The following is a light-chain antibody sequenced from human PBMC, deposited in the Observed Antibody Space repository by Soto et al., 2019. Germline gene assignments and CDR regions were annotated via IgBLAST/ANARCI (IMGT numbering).Light chain of an antibody. J-gene: IGLJ2*01. CDR2: DVS. Sequence: QSALTQPASVPGSPGQSITISCTGTSSDVGGYNYVSWYQQHPGKAPKLMIYDVSNRPSGVSNRFSGSKSGNTASLTISGLQAEEEADYYCSSYTSSSTLMVFGGGTKLTVL. CDR3: SSYTSSSTLMV. CDR1: SSDVGGYNY. V-gene: IGLV2-14*01.